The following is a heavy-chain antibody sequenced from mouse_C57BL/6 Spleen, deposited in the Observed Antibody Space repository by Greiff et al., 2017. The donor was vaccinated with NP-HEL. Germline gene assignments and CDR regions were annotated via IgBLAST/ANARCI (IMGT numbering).Heavy chain of an antibody. CDR1: GFTFSSYA. J-gene: IGHJ3*01. CDR2: ISSGGDYI. V-gene: IGHV5-9-1*02. Sequence: EVKLVESGEGLVKPGGSLKLSCAASGFTFSSYAMSWVRQTPEKRLEWVAYISSGGDYIYYADTVKGRFTISRDNARNTLYLQMSSLKSEDTAMYYCTRQLYGSSSAWFAYWGQGTLVTVSA. CDR3: TRQLYGSSSAWFAY. D-gene: IGHD1-1*01.